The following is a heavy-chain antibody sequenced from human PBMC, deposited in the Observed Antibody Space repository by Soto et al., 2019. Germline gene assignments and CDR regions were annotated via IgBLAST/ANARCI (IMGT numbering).Heavy chain of an antibody. CDR1: GGSISSGDYY. CDR2: IYYSGST. J-gene: IGHJ2*01. V-gene: IGHV4-30-4*01. CDR3: ARVGGLSLTVPNNWYFDL. D-gene: IGHD4-17*01. Sequence: QVQLQESGPGLVKPSQTLSLTCTVSGGSISSGDYYWSWIRQPPGKGLEWIGYIYYSGSTYYNPSLKSRVTISVDTSKNQFSLKLSSVTAADTAVYYCARVGGLSLTVPNNWYFDLWGRGTLVTVSS.